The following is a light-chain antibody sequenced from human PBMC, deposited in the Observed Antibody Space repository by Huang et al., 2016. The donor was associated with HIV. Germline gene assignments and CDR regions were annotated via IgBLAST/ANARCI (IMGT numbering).Light chain of an antibody. Sequence: EIVMTQSPATLSVSPGGGATLSCRASQNVRSNLAWYQQTPGQAPRLLIYDTSTRASGVPARGSGSGSGTEVTLTISGLQSEDFAVYYCQQYDNWPPGLTFGGGTKVEI. V-gene: IGKV3D-15*01. J-gene: IGKJ4*01. CDR2: DTS. CDR3: QQYDNWPPGLT. CDR1: QNVRSN.